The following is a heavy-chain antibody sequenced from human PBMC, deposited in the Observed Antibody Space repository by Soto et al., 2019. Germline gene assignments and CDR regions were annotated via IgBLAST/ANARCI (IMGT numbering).Heavy chain of an antibody. Sequence: SETLSLTCPVSGDSITSGGYYCSWIRQPPGKGLEWIGDIYHSGSTNYNPSLKSRVTIPVDKPNNQFSLKLSSMTGADTAVYYCATRPPQIVVTLLPLPSWGQGTPVTVSS. CDR3: ATRPPQIVVTLLPLPS. V-gene: IGHV4-30-2*01. CDR1: GDSITSGGYY. CDR2: IYHSGST. D-gene: IGHD2-15*01. J-gene: IGHJ5*02.